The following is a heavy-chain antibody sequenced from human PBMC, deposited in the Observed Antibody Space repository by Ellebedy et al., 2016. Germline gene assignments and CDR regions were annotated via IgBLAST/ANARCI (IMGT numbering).Heavy chain of an antibody. CDR3: AGTISSSWYEYFDF. Sequence: ASVKVSCKASGYTFTNYGISWMRQAPGQGIEWMGWISAYNGNTNYAQKLQGRVTMTTDTSTSTAYMELRSLRSDDTAVYYCAGTISSSWYEYFDFWGQGTLVTVSS. CDR1: GYTFTNYG. CDR2: ISAYNGNT. J-gene: IGHJ4*02. D-gene: IGHD6-13*01. V-gene: IGHV1-18*01.